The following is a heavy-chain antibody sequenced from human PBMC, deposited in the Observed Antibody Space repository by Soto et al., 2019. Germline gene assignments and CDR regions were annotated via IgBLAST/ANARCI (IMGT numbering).Heavy chain of an antibody. J-gene: IGHJ4*02. CDR3: ARSRRYSSGWLLDY. CDR2: FDPEDGET. CDR1: GYTLTELS. D-gene: IGHD6-19*01. V-gene: IGHV1-24*01. Sequence: ASVKVSCKDSGYTLTELSMHWVRQAPGKGLEWMGGFDPEDGETIYAQKFQGRVTMTRDTSASTAYMELSSLRSEDTAVYYCARSRRYSSGWLLDYWGQGTLVTVSS.